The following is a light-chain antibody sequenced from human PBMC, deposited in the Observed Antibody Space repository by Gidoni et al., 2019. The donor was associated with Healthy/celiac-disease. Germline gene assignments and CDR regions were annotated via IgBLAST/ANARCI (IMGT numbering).Light chain of an antibody. CDR2: GAS. CDR3: QQYGRSPRA. CDR1: QSLSSSY. J-gene: IGKJ2*01. Sequence: ILLTHSPGTLSLSPGERATLSCRASQSLSSSYLAWYQQKPGQAPRLLISGASSRATGGPDRFSGSGSGTDFTLTSSRLEPEDFAVYYCQQYGRSPRAFGQGTKLEIK. V-gene: IGKV3-20*01.